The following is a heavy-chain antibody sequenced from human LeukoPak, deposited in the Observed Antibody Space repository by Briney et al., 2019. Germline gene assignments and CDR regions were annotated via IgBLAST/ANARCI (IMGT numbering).Heavy chain of an antibody. D-gene: IGHD3-22*01. CDR3: ARQLDYYDKRDY. CDR2: IDPSDSYS. Sequence: GESLKISCKGSGYSLTNYGISLVRQMPGKGLEWMGRIDPSDSYSNYGPSFQGHVTISADRSISTAYLQWRSLKASDTAMYYCARQLDYYDKRDYWGQGTLVTVAS. J-gene: IGHJ4*02. CDR1: GYSLTNYG. V-gene: IGHV5-10-1*01.